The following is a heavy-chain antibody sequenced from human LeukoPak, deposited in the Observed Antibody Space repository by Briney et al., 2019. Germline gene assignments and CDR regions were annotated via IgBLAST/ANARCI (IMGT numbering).Heavy chain of an antibody. CDR3: ARTYFGSGNTLVH. CDR2: ISSSSSFI. J-gene: IGHJ4*02. D-gene: IGHD3-10*01. Sequence: GGSLRLSCAASGFTFSSYSMNWVRQAPGKGLEWVSSISSSSSFIYYADSLKGRFTISRDNAKNSLYLQMNSLRAEDTAVYYCARTYFGSGNTLVHWGQGTLVTVSS. CDR1: GFTFSSYS. V-gene: IGHV3-21*01.